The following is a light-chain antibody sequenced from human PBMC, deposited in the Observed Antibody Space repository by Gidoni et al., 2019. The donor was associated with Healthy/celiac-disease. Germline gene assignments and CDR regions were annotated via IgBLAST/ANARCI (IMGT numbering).Light chain of an antibody. J-gene: IGLJ2*01. CDR2: QDS. CDR3: QAWDSSTVV. Sequence: SYELTQPTLVSVSPGQTASITCSGDKLGDKYACWYQQKPGQSPVLVIYQDSKRPSGIPERFSGSNSGNTATLTISGTQAMDEADYYCQAWDSSTVVFGGGTKLTVL. V-gene: IGLV3-1*01. CDR1: KLGDKY.